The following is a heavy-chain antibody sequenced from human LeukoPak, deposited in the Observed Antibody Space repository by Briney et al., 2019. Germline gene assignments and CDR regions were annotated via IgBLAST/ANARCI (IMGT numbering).Heavy chain of an antibody. CDR3: ARGLGSYDTTWYPPLRY. CDR1: GFTFTTHD. Sequence: ASVKVSCKTSGFTFTTHDINWVRQATGKGLEWMGWMNPGSGDTGYEQRFQGRVTMTRDTSINTAYMELTSLTSEGAAVYYCARGLGSYDTTWYPPLRYWGQGTLVTVSS. V-gene: IGHV1-8*01. CDR2: MNPGSGDT. J-gene: IGHJ4*02. D-gene: IGHD3-22*01.